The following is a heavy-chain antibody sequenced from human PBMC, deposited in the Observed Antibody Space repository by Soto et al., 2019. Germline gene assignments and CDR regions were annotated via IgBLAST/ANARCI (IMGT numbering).Heavy chain of an antibody. CDR3: ARRRVGATRFNY. V-gene: IGHV5-51*01. CDR2: IYPGDSDT. J-gene: IGHJ4*02. CDR1: GSRCTSYW. Sequence: GESLKIFCKGSGSRCTSYWIGLVRQMPGTGLEWMGIIYPGDSDTRYRPSFHGKVTISADKSISTVYLQWSSLKASDTAMYYCARRRVGATRFNYWGQGTLVTVSS. D-gene: IGHD1-26*01.